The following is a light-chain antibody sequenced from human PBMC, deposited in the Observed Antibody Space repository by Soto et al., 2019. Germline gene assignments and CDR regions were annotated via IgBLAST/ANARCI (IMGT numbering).Light chain of an antibody. Sequence: DVVMTQSPLSLPVTLGQPASISCRSSQSLVYSDGNTYLNWFQQRPGQSPRRLIYKVSNRDSGVPDRFSGSGSGTDFTLKISRVEAEDVGVYYCMQGTHWPPNTVLFGQGTKLEIK. CDR3: MQGTHWPPNTVL. CDR2: KVS. J-gene: IGKJ2*01. CDR1: QSLVYSDGNTY. V-gene: IGKV2-30*01.